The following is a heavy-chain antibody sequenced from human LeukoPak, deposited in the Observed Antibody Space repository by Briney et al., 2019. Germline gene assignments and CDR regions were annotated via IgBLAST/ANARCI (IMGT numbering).Heavy chain of an antibody. CDR2: IYYSGST. CDR3: ARGGGLFDF. Sequence: KPSETLSLTCNVSGDSISSGGYYWSWIRQHPGKGLEWIGYIYYSGSTYYNPSLKSRVTIPVDASKNQLSLKLTSVTAADTAVYFCARGGGLFDFWGQGTLVTVSS. J-gene: IGHJ4*02. D-gene: IGHD4-23*01. V-gene: IGHV4-31*03. CDR1: GDSISSGGYY.